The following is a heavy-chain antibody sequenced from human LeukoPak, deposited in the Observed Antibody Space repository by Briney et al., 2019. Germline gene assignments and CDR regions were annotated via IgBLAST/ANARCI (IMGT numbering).Heavy chain of an antibody. D-gene: IGHD3-3*01. Sequence: GASVKVSCKASGYTFTSYDINWVRQATGRGLEWVGWMNPNSGNTGYAQKFQGRVTMTRNTSISTAYMELSSLRSEDTAVYYCAGGGVRFLEWSPLDYWGQGTLVTVSS. CDR3: AGGGVRFLEWSPLDY. CDR2: MNPNSGNT. CDR1: GYTFTSYD. V-gene: IGHV1-8*01. J-gene: IGHJ4*02.